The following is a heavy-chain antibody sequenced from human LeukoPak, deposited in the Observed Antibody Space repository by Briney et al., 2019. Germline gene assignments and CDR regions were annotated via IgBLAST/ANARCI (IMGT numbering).Heavy chain of an antibody. V-gene: IGHV5-51*01. Sequence: GESLKISCKGSGYTFTSYWIGWVRQMPGKGLEWMGIIYPGDSDTRYNSSLQGQVTISADKSISTAYLQWSSLKASDTAMYYCARRPALGEDWFDPWGQGTLVTVSS. D-gene: IGHD3-10*01. J-gene: IGHJ5*02. CDR3: ARRPALGEDWFDP. CDR2: IYPGDSDT. CDR1: GYTFTSYW.